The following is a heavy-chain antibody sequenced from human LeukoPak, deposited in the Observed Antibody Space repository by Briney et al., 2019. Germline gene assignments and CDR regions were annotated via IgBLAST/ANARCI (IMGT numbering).Heavy chain of an antibody. CDR3: ASSYSNSWYDY. V-gene: IGHV4-31*03. CDR2: IFDSGNI. Sequence: SETLSLTCTVSFTSISSGGYYWTWIRQHPEKGLEWIGYIFDSGNIYYNPSLKSRLTISVDTSENQFSLKLTSVTAADTAIYYCASSYSNSWYDYWGQGILVTVSS. D-gene: IGHD6-13*01. CDR1: FTSISSGGYY. J-gene: IGHJ4*02.